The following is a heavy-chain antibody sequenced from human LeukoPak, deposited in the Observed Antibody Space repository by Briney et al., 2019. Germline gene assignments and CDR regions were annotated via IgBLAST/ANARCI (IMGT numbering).Heavy chain of an antibody. CDR2: IYSGGSP. CDR3: ARFGPDSSGSNYYMDV. Sequence: GGSLRLSCAASGFTVSSNYMSWVRQAPGKGLEWVSVIYSGGSPYYADSVKGRFTISRDNSKNTLYLQMNSLRAEDTAVYYCARFGPDSSGSNYYMDVWGKGTTVTVSS. CDR1: GFTVSSNY. J-gene: IGHJ6*03. V-gene: IGHV3-53*01. D-gene: IGHD3-22*01.